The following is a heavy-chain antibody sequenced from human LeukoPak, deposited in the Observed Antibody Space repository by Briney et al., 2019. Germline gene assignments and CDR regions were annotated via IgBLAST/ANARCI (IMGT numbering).Heavy chain of an antibody. Sequence: SETLSLTCTVSGGSISSSSYYWGWIRQPPGKGLEWIGSIYYSGSTYYNPSLKSRVTISVDTSKNQFSLKLSSVTAADTAVYYCARGGLLWFGELSNIFDYWGQGTLVTVS. CDR1: GGSISSSSYY. CDR2: IYYSGST. J-gene: IGHJ4*02. CDR3: ARGGLLWFGELSNIFDY. V-gene: IGHV4-39*01. D-gene: IGHD3-10*01.